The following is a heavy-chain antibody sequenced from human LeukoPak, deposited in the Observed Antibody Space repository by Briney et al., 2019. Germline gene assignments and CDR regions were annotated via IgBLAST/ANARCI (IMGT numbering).Heavy chain of an antibody. CDR2: INHSGST. V-gene: IGHV4-34*01. Sequence: SETLSLTCTVSGGSISSYYWSWIRQPPGKGLEWIGEINHSGSTNYNPSLKSRVTISVDTSKNQFSLKLSSVTAADTAVYYCARRVMATKSFDYWGQGTLVTVSS. CDR1: GGSISSYY. D-gene: IGHD5-12*01. J-gene: IGHJ4*02. CDR3: ARRVMATKSFDY.